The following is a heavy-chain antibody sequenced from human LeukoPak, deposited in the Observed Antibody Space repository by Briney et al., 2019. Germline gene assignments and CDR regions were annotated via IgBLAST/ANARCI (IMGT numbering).Heavy chain of an antibody. Sequence: ASVKVSCKASGYTFTGYYMHWVRQAPGQGLEWMGWINPNSGGTNYAQKFQGWVTMTRDTSISTAYMELSRLRSDDTAVYYCARATGGYPDARYFDYWGQGTLVTVSS. CDR2: INPNSGGT. J-gene: IGHJ4*02. V-gene: IGHV1-2*04. CDR3: ARATGGYPDARYFDY. D-gene: IGHD3-16*01. CDR1: GYTFTGYY.